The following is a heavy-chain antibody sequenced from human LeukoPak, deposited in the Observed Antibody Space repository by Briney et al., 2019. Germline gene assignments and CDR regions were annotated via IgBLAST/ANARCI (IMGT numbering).Heavy chain of an antibody. CDR2: MNPNSGNT. D-gene: IGHD3-22*01. CDR1: GGTFSSYA. CDR3: ARFEGYDSSGYYGGDSGDY. Sequence: GASVKVSCKASGGTFSSYAINWVRQATGQGLEWMGWMNPNSGNTGYAQKFQGRVTMTRNTSISTAYMELSSLRSEDTAVYYCARFEGYDSSGYYGGDSGDYWGQGTLVTVSS. V-gene: IGHV1-8*02. J-gene: IGHJ4*02.